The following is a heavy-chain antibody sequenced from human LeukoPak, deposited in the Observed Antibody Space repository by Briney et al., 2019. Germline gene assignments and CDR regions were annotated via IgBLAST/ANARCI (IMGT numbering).Heavy chain of an antibody. Sequence: PSETLSLTCAVYGGSFSGYCCSWIRQPPGKGLEWIGEINHSGSTNYNPSLKSRVTMSLDTSKNQFSLTLSSVTAADTAIYYCARRATSGNYQMLHFDSWGQGILVTVSS. J-gene: IGHJ4*02. V-gene: IGHV4-34*01. CDR1: GGSFSGYC. CDR3: ARRATSGNYQMLHFDS. D-gene: IGHD1-7*01. CDR2: INHSGST.